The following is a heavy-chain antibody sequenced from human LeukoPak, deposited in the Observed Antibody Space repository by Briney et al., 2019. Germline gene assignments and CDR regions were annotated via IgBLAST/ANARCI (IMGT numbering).Heavy chain of an antibody. V-gene: IGHV4-59*01. J-gene: IGHJ4*02. CDR2: IYYSGST. CDR1: GGSISSYY. Sequence: SETLSLTCTVSGGSISSYYWSWIRQPPGKGLEWIGYIYYSGSTNYNPSLKSRVTISVDTSKNQFSLKLGSVTAADTAVYYCARTEYYYDSSGYIYWGQGTLVTVSS. D-gene: IGHD3-22*01. CDR3: ARTEYYYDSSGYIY.